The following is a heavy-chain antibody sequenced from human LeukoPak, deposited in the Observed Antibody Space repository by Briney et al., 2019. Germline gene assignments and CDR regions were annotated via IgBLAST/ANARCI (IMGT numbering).Heavy chain of an antibody. D-gene: IGHD4-17*01. CDR2: ISYDGSNK. Sequence: GRSLRLSCAAPGFTFSSYAMHWVRQAPGKGLEWVAVISYDGSNKYYADSVKGRFTISRDNSKNTLYLQMNSLRAEDTAVYYCARDFAVTTGDYWGQGTLVTVSS. CDR3: ARDFAVTTGDY. V-gene: IGHV3-30-3*01. CDR1: GFTFSSYA. J-gene: IGHJ4*02.